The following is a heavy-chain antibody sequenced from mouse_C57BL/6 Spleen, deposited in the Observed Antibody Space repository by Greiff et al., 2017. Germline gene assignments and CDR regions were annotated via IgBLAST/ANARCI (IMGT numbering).Heavy chain of an antibody. J-gene: IGHJ4*01. D-gene: IGHD4-1*01. V-gene: IGHV5-12*01. CDR2: ISNGGGST. CDR3: ARHGTGTRYAMDY. CDR1: GFTFSDYY. Sequence: DVKLVESGGGLVQPGGSLKLSCAASGFTFSDYYMYWVRQTPEKRLEWVAYISNGGGSTYYPDTVKGRFTISRDNAKNTLYLQMSRLKSEDTAMYYCARHGTGTRYAMDYWGQGTSVTVSS.